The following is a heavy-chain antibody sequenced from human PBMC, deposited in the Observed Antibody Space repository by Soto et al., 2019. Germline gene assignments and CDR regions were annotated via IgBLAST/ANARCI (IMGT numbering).Heavy chain of an antibody. CDR3: ASRDPGTSVDY. CDR1: GGSFTSNNW. J-gene: IGHJ4*02. Sequence: QVQLQESGPGLVKPSGTLSLTCAVSGGSFTSNNWWTWVSQPPGQGLEWIGEIYRTGSTNYTPALKSRVTISLDKSENQVSLKVTSLTAADTAVYYCASRDPGTSVDYWGQGTLVTVSS. V-gene: IGHV4-4*02. CDR2: IYRTGST. D-gene: IGHD1-7*01.